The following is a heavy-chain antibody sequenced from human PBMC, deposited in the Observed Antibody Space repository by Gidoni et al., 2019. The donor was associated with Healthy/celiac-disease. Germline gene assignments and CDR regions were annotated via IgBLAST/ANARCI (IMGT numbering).Heavy chain of an antibody. CDR1: GFTFRNAW. J-gene: IGHJ4*02. D-gene: IGHD2-2*01. Sequence: VSLSLSCAASGFTFRNAWMSWVRQAPGKGPEWVGRIKSKTDGGTTDYAAPVKGRFTISRDDSKNTLYLQMNSLKTEDTAVYYCTTDGWGSTSRYWGQGTLVTVSS. V-gene: IGHV3-15*01. CDR3: TTDGWGSTSRY. CDR2: IKSKTDGGTT.